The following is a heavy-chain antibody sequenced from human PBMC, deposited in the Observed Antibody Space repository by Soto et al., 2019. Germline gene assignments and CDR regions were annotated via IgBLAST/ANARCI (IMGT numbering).Heavy chain of an antibody. Sequence: LRLSCAASGFTFSSYGMHWVRQAPGKGLEWVAVIWYDGSNKYYADSVKGRFTISRDNSKNTLYLQMNSLRAEDTAVYYCARDLDYYYYGMDVWGQGATVTVSS. CDR1: GFTFSSYG. CDR3: ARDLDYYYYGMDV. CDR2: IWYDGSNK. V-gene: IGHV3-33*01. J-gene: IGHJ6*02.